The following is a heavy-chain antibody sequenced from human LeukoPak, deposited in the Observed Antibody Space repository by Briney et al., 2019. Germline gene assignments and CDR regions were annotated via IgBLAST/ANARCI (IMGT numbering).Heavy chain of an antibody. CDR1: GFTVSSNY. J-gene: IGHJ4*02. Sequence: GGSLRLSCAASGFTVSSNYMTWVRQAPGKGLEWVSLIYSGGSTYYADSVKGRFIISRDNSKNTLYLQMNSLRAEDTAVYYCARDWKADSSAWYAWGYWGQGTLVTVS. V-gene: IGHV3-53*01. CDR3: ARDWKADSSAWYAWGY. D-gene: IGHD6-19*01. CDR2: IYSGGST.